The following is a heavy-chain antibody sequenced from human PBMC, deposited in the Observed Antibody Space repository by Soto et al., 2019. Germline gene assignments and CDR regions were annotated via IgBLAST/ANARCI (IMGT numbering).Heavy chain of an antibody. CDR2: IYWDNDK. Sequence: QITLKESGPTLVKPTQTLTLTCTFSGFSLSTSGVGVGWIRQPPGKALEWLALIYWDNDKRYRPSLKSRLTITKDTAKNQVVLTMTNMDPVDTATYYCAHRPRQAHTGWSPNWFDPWGQGTLVTVSS. CDR1: GFSLSTSGVG. D-gene: IGHD6-19*01. V-gene: IGHV2-5*02. J-gene: IGHJ5*02. CDR3: AHRPRQAHTGWSPNWFDP.